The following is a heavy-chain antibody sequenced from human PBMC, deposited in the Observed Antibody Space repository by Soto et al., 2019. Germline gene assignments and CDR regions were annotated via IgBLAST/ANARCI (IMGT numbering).Heavy chain of an antibody. CDR1: GFTFSDHY. CDR3: ARDDSGSLDY. D-gene: IGHD3-10*01. Sequence: EVQLVESGGGLVQPGGSLRLSCAASGFTFSDHYMDWVRQAPGKGLEWVGRTRNKANSYTTEYAASVKGRFTISRDDSKYSLYLQKNSLKTEDTAVYYCARDDSGSLDYWGHGTLVTVSS. V-gene: IGHV3-72*01. CDR2: TRNKANSYTT. J-gene: IGHJ4*01.